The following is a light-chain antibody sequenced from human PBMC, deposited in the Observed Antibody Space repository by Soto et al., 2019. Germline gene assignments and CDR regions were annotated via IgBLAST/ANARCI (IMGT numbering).Light chain of an antibody. CDR1: SSDVGGYDY. Sequence: QSALTQPASVSGSPGQSITLSCTGTSSDVGGYDYVSWYQQHPGKAPKLMIYEVNNRPSGVSDRYSGSKSGNTASLTISRLQPEDEADYYCSSYTSRSTKVFGTGTKVTVL. V-gene: IGLV2-14*01. J-gene: IGLJ1*01. CDR3: SSYTSRSTKV. CDR2: EVN.